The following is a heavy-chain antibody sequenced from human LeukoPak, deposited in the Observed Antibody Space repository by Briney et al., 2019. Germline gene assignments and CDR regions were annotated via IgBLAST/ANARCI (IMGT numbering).Heavy chain of an antibody. CDR1: GGSISSYY. J-gene: IGHJ4*02. CDR3: ARLTQLVK. V-gene: IGHV4-59*01. Sequence: PSETLSLTCTVFGGSISSYYWSWILQPPGKGLEWIGYIYYSGSTNYNPSLKSRVTISVDTSKNQFSLKLSSMTAADTAVYYCARLTQLVKWGQGTLVTVSS. D-gene: IGHD6-13*01. CDR2: IYYSGST.